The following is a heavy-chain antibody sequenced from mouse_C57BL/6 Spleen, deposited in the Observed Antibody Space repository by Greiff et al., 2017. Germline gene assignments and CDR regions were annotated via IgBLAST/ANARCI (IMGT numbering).Heavy chain of an antibody. V-gene: IGHV5-17*01. CDR3: AKEGGYDEFYFDY. Sequence: EVQVVESGGGLVKPGGSLKLSCAASGFTFSDYGMHWVRQAPEKGLEWVAYISSGSSTIYYADTVKGRFTISRDNAKNTLFLQMTSLRSEDTAMYYCAKEGGYDEFYFDYWGQGTTLTVSS. D-gene: IGHD2-2*01. CDR1: GFTFSDYG. J-gene: IGHJ2*01. CDR2: ISSGSSTI.